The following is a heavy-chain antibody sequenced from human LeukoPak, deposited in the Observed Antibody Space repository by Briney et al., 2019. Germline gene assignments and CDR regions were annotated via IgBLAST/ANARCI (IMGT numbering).Heavy chain of an antibody. J-gene: IGHJ4*02. CDR1: GGSISSYY. D-gene: IGHD6-19*01. V-gene: IGHV4-30-4*08. Sequence: PSETLSLTCTVSGGSISSYYWSWIRQPPGKGLEWIGYIYYSGSTYYNPSLKSRVTISVDTSKNQFSLKLSSVTAADTAVYYCARAGSSGWYVNYWGQGTLVTVSS. CDR3: ARAGSSGWYVNY. CDR2: IYYSGST.